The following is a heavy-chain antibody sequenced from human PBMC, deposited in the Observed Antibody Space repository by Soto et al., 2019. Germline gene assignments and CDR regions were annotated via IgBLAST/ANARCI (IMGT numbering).Heavy chain of an antibody. CDR3: ARGDRGGSGSPASYYYSGWDV. Sequence: DVQLLESGGNLVQPGGSLAPPRSTSGFYLSFHAMNLVPQAPGKGLGWVSSISAGGDMTYNSDSVKGRFTISRDNANNAVFLQMHNLRIEDTALYYCARGDRGGSGSPASYYYSGWDVWGQGATVTVS. V-gene: IGHV3-23*01. CDR2: ISAGGDMT. J-gene: IGHJ6*02. D-gene: IGHD3-10*01. CDR1: GFYLSFHA.